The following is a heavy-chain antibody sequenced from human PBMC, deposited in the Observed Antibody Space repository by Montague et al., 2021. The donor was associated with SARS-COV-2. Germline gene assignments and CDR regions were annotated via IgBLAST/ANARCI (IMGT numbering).Heavy chain of an antibody. CDR2: INHSGST. J-gene: IGHJ5*01. CDR1: GGSFTGYY. V-gene: IGHV4-34*01. D-gene: IGHD1-26*01. Sequence: SETLSLTCAVSGGSFTGYYWTWIRQPPGKGLEWIGEINHSGSTKYNPALKSRFSISVETSKNQFSLKLTSVTAADTAMFYCARGSPQNNIRRISASYWFDSWGQGTLVTVSS. CDR3: ARGSPQNNIRRISASYWFDS.